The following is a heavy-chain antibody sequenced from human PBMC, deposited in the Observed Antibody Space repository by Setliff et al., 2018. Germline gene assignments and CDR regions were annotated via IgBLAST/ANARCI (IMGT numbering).Heavy chain of an antibody. D-gene: IGHD1-26*01. CDR2: ISSSGSAI. V-gene: IGHV3-48*04. Sequence: GGSLRLSCAASGFTFSTHSMNWVRQAPGKGLEWVSYISSSGSAIYYADSVKGRFTISRDNARNTLYLQMNSLTAEDTAVYYCARVGSKPQLGWFDPWGQGTLVTVSS. J-gene: IGHJ5*02. CDR3: ARVGSKPQLGWFDP. CDR1: GFTFSTHS.